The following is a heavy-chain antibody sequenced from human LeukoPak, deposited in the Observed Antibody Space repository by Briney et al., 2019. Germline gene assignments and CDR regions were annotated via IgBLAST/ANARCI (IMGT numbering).Heavy chain of an antibody. V-gene: IGHV3-23*01. CDR2: ISNSGDAT. D-gene: IGHD3-22*01. CDR3: ARDAVWGYYDSSGYYPLDY. J-gene: IGHJ4*02. Sequence: GGSLRLSCAASGFTFSNSAMTWVRQVPGKGLEWVSGISNSGDATYYADFVKGRFTIARDNSKNTLYLQMNSLRAEDTAVYYCARDAVWGYYDSSGYYPLDYWGQGTLVTVSS. CDR1: GFTFSNSA.